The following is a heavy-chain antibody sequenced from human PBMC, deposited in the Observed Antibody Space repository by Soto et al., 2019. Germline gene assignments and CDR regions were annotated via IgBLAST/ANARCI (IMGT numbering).Heavy chain of an antibody. Sequence: SGPTVVNPTQTLTLTCTFSGFSLSTGGVGVGWVRQPPGKALEWLAFIYWDDDKRYNPSLKTRLTITKDTSKNLVVLIMTDMDPVDTATYFCAHRLPGSSTGWDTGIVDYWGQGTLVTVSS. CDR1: GFSLSTGGVG. V-gene: IGHV2-5*02. J-gene: IGHJ4*02. CDR3: AHRLPGSSTGWDTGIVDY. D-gene: IGHD6-19*01. CDR2: IYWDDDK.